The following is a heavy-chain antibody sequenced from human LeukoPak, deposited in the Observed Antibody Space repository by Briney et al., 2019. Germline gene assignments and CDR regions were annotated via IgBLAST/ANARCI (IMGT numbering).Heavy chain of an antibody. J-gene: IGHJ4*02. D-gene: IGHD6-6*01. CDR1: GFTFSNYA. CDR2: ISGSGDST. CDR3: ARGERDAYSSSPTSFDY. Sequence: GGSLRLSCAASGFTFSNYAMSWVRQAPGKGLEWVSDISGSGDSTNYADSVKGRFTISRHNSKNTLYLQLNSLRADDTAVYYCARGERDAYSSSPTSFDYWGQGTLVTVSS. V-gene: IGHV3-23*01.